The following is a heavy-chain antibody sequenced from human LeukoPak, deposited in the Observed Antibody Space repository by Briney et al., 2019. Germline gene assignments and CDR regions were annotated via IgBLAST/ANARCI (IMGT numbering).Heavy chain of an antibody. V-gene: IGHV1-69*05. J-gene: IGHJ4*02. Sequence: SVKVSCKASGGTFSSYAISWVRQAPGQGLVWMGGIIPIFGTANYAQKFQGRVTITTDESTSTAYMELSSLRSEDTAVYYCADSSSPTYYFDYWGQGTLVTVSS. CDR2: IIPIFGTA. CDR1: GGTFSSYA. D-gene: IGHD6-6*01. CDR3: ADSSSPTYYFDY.